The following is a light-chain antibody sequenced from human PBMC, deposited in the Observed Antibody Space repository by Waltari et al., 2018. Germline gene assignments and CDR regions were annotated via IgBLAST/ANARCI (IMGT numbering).Light chain of an antibody. V-gene: IGLV4-69*01. Sequence: QLVLTQSPSASASLGASVKLTCTLSSGHSSNVIAWLQQQPEKGPRYLMKVNSDGSHSKGDKIPDRFSGSSSEAEHYLTISSLQSEDEADYYCQTGGHGTWVFGGGTKLTVL. CDR2: VNSDGSH. CDR3: QTGGHGTWV. CDR1: SGHSSNV. J-gene: IGLJ3*02.